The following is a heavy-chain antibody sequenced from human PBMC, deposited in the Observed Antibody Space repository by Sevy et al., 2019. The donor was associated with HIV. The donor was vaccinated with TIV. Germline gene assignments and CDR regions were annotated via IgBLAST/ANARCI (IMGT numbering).Heavy chain of an antibody. D-gene: IGHD6-13*01. CDR3: ARVAGRYSSSWYGSELYYFDY. Sequence: ASVKVSCKASGGTFSSYAISWVRQAPGQGLEWMGGIIPIFGTANYAQKFQGRVTITADESTSTAYMELSSLRSGDTAVYYCARVAGRYSSSWYGSELYYFDYWGQGTLVTVSS. CDR2: IIPIFGTA. J-gene: IGHJ4*02. V-gene: IGHV1-69*13. CDR1: GGTFSSYA.